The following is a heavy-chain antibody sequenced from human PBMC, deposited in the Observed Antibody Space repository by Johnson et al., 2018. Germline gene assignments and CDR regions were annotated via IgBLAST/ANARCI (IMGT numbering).Heavy chain of an antibody. D-gene: IGHD2-21*02. Sequence: EVQLVESGGGFVQPGGSLRLSCAASGFTFSSYSMNWVRQTPGKGLEWVSYITGRSDSIFYADSVEGRFTVSRDNAKHSLYLQMNSLKTEDTAVYFCTRHVPFCNGDCYTDAFDVWGQGTMVTVSS. CDR2: ITGRSDSI. CDR1: GFTFSSYS. J-gene: IGHJ3*01. CDR3: TRHVPFCNGDCYTDAFDV. V-gene: IGHV3-48*01.